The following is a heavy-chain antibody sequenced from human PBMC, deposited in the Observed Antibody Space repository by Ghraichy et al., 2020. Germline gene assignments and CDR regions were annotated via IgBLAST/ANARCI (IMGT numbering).Heavy chain of an antibody. J-gene: IGHJ6*02. CDR3: VRSPCSSTSCFRLRRNYYGMDV. D-gene: IGHD2-2*01. Sequence: SETLSLTCAVSGGSISSSNWWSWVRQPPGKGLEWSGEIYHSGSTNYNPSLKSRVIISVDTSKNQFSLKLSAVTAADTAVYYCVRSPCSSTSCFRLRRNYYGMDVWGQGTTVTVSS. CDR1: GGSISSSNW. V-gene: IGHV4-4*02. CDR2: IYHSGST.